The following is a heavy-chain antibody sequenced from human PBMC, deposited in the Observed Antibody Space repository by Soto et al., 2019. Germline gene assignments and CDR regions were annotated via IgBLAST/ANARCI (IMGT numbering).Heavy chain of an antibody. CDR2: IIPIFGTA. V-gene: IGHV1-69*06. Sequence: ASVKVSCKASGGTFSSYAISWVRQAPGQGLEWMGGIIPIFGTANYAQKFQGRVTITADKSTSTAYMELSSLRSEDTAVYYCARGYYDSSGYFDLDYWGQGTLVTVS. CDR3: ARGYYDSSGYFDLDY. D-gene: IGHD3-22*01. CDR1: GGTFSSYA. J-gene: IGHJ4*02.